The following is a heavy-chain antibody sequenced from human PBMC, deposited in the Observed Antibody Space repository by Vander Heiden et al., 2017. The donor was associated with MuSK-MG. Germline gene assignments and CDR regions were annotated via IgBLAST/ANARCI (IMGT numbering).Heavy chain of an antibody. J-gene: IGHJ4*02. V-gene: IGHV3-23*04. Sequence: EVQLVESGGGLVQPGGSLRLSCAASGFPFTAYAMNWVRQGPGRGLEWVSGISANGDKTYYADSVKGRFTTFRDNSKNTLSVQMNILGGDDTAIYYCAKDKGTGDRGGYYFDYWGQGALVTVSS. CDR1: GFPFTAYA. CDR3: AKDKGTGDRGGYYFDY. CDR2: ISANGDKT. D-gene: IGHD3-10*01.